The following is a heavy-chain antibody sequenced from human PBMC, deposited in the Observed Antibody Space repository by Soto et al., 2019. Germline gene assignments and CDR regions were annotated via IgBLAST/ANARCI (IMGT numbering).Heavy chain of an antibody. CDR2: IIPIFGTA. CDR1: GGTFSSYA. D-gene: IGHD3-3*01. J-gene: IGHJ5*02. CDR3: ARSPLGSSSGITIFGVVTNPEYNWFDP. V-gene: IGHV1-69*13. Sequence: GASVKVSCKASGGTFSSYAISWVRQAPGQGLEWMGGIIPIFGTANYAQKFQGRVTITADESTSTAYMELSSLRSEDTAVYYCARSPLGSSSGITIFGVVTNPEYNWFDPWGQGTLVTVSS.